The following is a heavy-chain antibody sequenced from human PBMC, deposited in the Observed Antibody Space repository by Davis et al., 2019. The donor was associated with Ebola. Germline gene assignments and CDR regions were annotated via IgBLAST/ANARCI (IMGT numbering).Heavy chain of an antibody. CDR2: IYYSGST. Sequence: GSLRLSCTVSGGSVSSGSYYWSWTRQPPGKGLEWIGYIYYSGSTNYNPSLKSRVTISVDTSKNQFSLKLSSVTAADTAVYYCARGREFDYWGQGTLVTVSS. CDR1: GGSVSSGSYY. J-gene: IGHJ4*02. CDR3: ARGREFDY. V-gene: IGHV4-61*01.